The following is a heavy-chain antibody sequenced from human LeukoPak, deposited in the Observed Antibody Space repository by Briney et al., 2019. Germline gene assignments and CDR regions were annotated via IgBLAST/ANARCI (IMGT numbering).Heavy chain of an antibody. J-gene: IGHJ6*03. CDR1: AYTFTGYY. CDR3: ARSEQFPYYMDV. D-gene: IGHD6-19*01. Sequence: ASVTVSCTASAYTFTGYYMHWVRQAPGQGLEWMGWIYPNSGGTNYAQKFQGRVTMTRDTSISTAYMELSRLRSDDTAVYYCARSEQFPYYMDVWGKGTTVTVSS. V-gene: IGHV1-2*02. CDR2: IYPNSGGT.